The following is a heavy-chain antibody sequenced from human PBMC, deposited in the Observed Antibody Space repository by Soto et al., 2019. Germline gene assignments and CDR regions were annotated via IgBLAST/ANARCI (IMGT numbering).Heavy chain of an antibody. J-gene: IGHJ4*02. CDR2: IITIFGTA. V-gene: IGHV1-69*13. D-gene: IGHD3-16*01. CDR3: ARGVREYSGYDYEYGYVWGSYVY. CDR1: GGTFSSYA. Sequence: GASVNVSCKASGGTFSSYAISWVRQDPGQGLEWMGEIITIFGTANYAQKFQGRVTITSDESTSTAYMELSSLRSEDTAVYYCARGVREYSGYDYEYGYVWGSYVYWGQGTLVTVSS.